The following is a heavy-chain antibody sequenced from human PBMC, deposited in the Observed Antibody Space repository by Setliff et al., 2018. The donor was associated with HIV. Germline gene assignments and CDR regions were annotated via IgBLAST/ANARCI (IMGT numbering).Heavy chain of an antibody. Sequence: LSLTCTVSGGSISSGSYYWSWIRQPAGKGLEWIGRIWTSGSTNYNPSLKSRVTISVDTSKNQFSLKLSSVTAADTALYYCARQVYHDSGYYLDHWGQGTLVTVSS. CDR3: ARQVYHDSGYYLDH. CDR1: GGSISSGSYY. CDR2: IWTSGST. D-gene: IGHD3-22*01. V-gene: IGHV4-61*02. J-gene: IGHJ4*02.